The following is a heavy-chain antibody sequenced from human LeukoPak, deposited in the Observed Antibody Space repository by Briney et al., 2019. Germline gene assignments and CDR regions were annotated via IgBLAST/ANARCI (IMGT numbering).Heavy chain of an antibody. CDR3: ARDEFGPLAF. V-gene: IGHV3-7*05. D-gene: IGHD3/OR15-3a*01. J-gene: IGHJ4*02. CDR2: IKEDGTET. CDR1: GLTFSNCR. Sequence: GGSLRLSCVVSGLTFSNCRMTWVRQAPGRGLEWVANIKEDGTETSYVGSVKGRFTISRDNAKDSLYLQMNSLRAEDTALYYCARDEFGPLAFWGRGTLVTVSS.